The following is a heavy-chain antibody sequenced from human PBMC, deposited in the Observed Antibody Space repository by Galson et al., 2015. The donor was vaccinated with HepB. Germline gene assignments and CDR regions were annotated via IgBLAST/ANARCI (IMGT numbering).Heavy chain of an antibody. D-gene: IGHD4-23*01. CDR3: AKQGGDNSHLYYFDY. V-gene: IGHV3-23*01. Sequence: SLRLSCAASGFPYVNYAMSWVRQAPGKGLEWVSLISSSGTSTYYADSVKGRFTISRDNSKNTLYLQMNSLRAEDTAVYYCAKQGGDNSHLYYFDYWGQGTLVTVSS. CDR1: GFPYVNYA. CDR2: ISSSGTST. J-gene: IGHJ4*02.